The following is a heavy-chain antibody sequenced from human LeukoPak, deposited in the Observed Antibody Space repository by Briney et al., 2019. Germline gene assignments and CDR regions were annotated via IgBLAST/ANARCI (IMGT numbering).Heavy chain of an antibody. J-gene: IGHJ4*02. CDR2: INHGEIT. Sequence: PSETLSLTCAVYGESFSGNYWSWIRQPPGKGLGWIGAINHGEITNYKPSLKSRVTVSVDTSKNQFSLKLSSVTAADTAVYYCARAVTYHDVLTGYYRDYVDYWGQGILVTVSS. D-gene: IGHD3-9*01. CDR3: ARAVTYHDVLTGYYRDYVDY. V-gene: IGHV4-34*01. CDR1: GESFSGNY.